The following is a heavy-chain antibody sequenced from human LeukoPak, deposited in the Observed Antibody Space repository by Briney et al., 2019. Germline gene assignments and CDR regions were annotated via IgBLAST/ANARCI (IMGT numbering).Heavy chain of an antibody. Sequence: ASVKVSCKASGYTFTSYGISWVRQAPGQGLEWMGWISAYNGNTNYAQKLQGRVTMTTDTSTSTAYMELRSLRSDDTAVYYCARRVVPAAPRINWFDPWGQGTLVTVSS. J-gene: IGHJ5*02. CDR2: ISAYNGNT. CDR1: GYTFTSYG. CDR3: ARRVVPAAPRINWFDP. V-gene: IGHV1-18*01. D-gene: IGHD2-2*01.